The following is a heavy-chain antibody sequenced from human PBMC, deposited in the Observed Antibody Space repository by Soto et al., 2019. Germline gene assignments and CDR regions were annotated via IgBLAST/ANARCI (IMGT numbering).Heavy chain of an antibody. CDR3: ARTLYGDNVDY. CDR1: GYTCTGYD. J-gene: IGHJ4*02. D-gene: IGHD4-17*01. V-gene: IGHV1-8*01. CDR2: LKHNSVNT. Sequence: QVQLVQSGAEVKKPGASVKVSCKASGYTCTGYDINRERQATGQGFEGMGWLKHNSVNTGYAQKLQGRVTMTRNTSIRTAYMELSSLRSEDTAVYYCARTLYGDNVDYWGQGTLVNVSS.